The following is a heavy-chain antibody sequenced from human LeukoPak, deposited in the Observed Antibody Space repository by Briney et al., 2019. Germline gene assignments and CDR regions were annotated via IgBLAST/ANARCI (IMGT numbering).Heavy chain of an antibody. J-gene: IGHJ4*02. Sequence: GGSLRLSCVPSVFCLSSYAMHWVRQAPATGLEGVAVISYDGSNKYYAHSVKGRFTVSRDNSKNTLYLQMNSLRAEDAAVYYCARAGVGSSWFDYWGQGTLVTVSS. V-gene: IGHV3-30*04. CDR2: ISYDGSNK. D-gene: IGHD6-13*01. CDR3: ARAGVGSSWFDY. CDR1: VFCLSSYA.